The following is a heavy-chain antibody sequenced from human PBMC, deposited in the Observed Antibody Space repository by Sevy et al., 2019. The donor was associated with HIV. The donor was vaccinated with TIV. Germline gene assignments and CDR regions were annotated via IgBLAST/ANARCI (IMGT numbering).Heavy chain of an antibody. D-gene: IGHD3-10*01. CDR2: ISGSGGST. CDR1: GFTFSSYA. CDR3: AKAGNFMVRGVIFDY. J-gene: IGHJ4*02. Sequence: GGSLRLSCAASGFTFSSYAMSWVRQAPGNGLEWVSAISGSGGSTYYADSVKGRFTISRDNSKNTLYLQMNSLRAEDTAVYYCAKAGNFMVRGVIFDYWGQGTLVTVSS. V-gene: IGHV3-23*01.